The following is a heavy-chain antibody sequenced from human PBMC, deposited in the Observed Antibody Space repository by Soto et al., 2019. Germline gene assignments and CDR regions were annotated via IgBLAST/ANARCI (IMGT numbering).Heavy chain of an antibody. CDR3: ARQRPCDSCVLYT. J-gene: IGHJ4*02. CDR2: IDPRDSDT. Sequence: PGESLKISCKVSGDSFTGFWIGWVRQMPGKGLEWLGSIDPRDSDTRYSPSFQGQVTISADKSLSTAYLQWNSLQASDTDIYYCARQRPCDSCVLYTWGQGTLVTVSS. V-gene: IGHV5-51*01. CDR1: GDSFTGFW. D-gene: IGHD6-19*01.